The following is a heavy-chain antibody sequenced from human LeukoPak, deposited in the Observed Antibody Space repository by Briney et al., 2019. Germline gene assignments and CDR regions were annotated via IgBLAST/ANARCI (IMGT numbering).Heavy chain of an antibody. CDR2: ISSSGNTR. CDR1: GFTFSSYG. V-gene: IGHV3-48*03. Sequence: GGSLRLSCAASGFTFSSYGMNWVRQAPGKGLEWVSYISSSGNTRYYTDSVKGRFTISRDNAKNSLDLQMSSLRAEDTAVYYCARGFSSFDYWGQGTLVTVSS. CDR3: ARGFSSFDY. J-gene: IGHJ4*02.